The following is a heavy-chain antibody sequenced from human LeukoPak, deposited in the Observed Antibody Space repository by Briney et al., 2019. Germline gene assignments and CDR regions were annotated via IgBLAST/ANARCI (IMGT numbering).Heavy chain of an antibody. D-gene: IGHD5-12*01. J-gene: IGHJ4*02. Sequence: ASVKVSCKASGYTFTSYGISWVRQAPGQGLEWMGWISAYNGNTNYAQKLQGRVTMTTDTSTSTAYMEPRSLRSDDTAVYYCARAPYSGYGDRPRGDYWGQGTLVTVSS. CDR3: ARAPYSGYGDRPRGDY. V-gene: IGHV1-18*01. CDR1: GYTFTSYG. CDR2: ISAYNGNT.